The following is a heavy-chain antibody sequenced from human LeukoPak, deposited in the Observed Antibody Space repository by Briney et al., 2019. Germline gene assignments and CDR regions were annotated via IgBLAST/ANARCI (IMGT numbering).Heavy chain of an antibody. CDR2: ISSSSSYI. D-gene: IGHD3-9*01. Sequence: GGSLRLSCAASGFTFSSYSMNWVRQAPGKGLEWVSSISSSSSYIYYADSVKGRFTISRDNAKNSLYLQMNSLRAEDTAVYYCVRDYHDILTGYTYGMDVWGQGTTVTVSS. CDR3: VRDYHDILTGYTYGMDV. CDR1: GFTFSSYS. V-gene: IGHV3-21*01. J-gene: IGHJ6*02.